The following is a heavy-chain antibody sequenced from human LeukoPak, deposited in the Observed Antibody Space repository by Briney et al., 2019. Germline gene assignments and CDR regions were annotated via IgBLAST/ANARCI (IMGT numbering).Heavy chain of an antibody. V-gene: IGHV3-30-3*01. CDR1: GFSFREYP. CDR3: ARAQISIISSGQYLDV. J-gene: IGHJ3*01. D-gene: IGHD3-9*01. Sequence: GKSLRLSCVASGFSFREYPIRWVRQAPGKGLEWVAVISNDGTNEYDAEFVKGRFTMSRDNSKNTVFLDMHNLRTEDTAVYYCARAQISIISSGQYLDVWGQGTLVTVSS. CDR2: ISNDGTNE.